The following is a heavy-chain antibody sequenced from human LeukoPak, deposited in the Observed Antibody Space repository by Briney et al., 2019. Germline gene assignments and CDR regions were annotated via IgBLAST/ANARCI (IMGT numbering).Heavy chain of an antibody. CDR1: GFTFSGYA. V-gene: IGHV3-23*01. Sequence: RPGGSLRLSCAASGFTFSGYAMSWVRQAPGKGLEWVSAISGSGGSTYYAHSVQGRFTISRDKSKNTLYVQMNSLRAEDTAVYYCARDKRTSIAESGTFDYWGQGTLVTVSS. J-gene: IGHJ4*02. CDR2: ISGSGGST. CDR3: ARDKRTSIAESGTFDY. D-gene: IGHD6-13*01.